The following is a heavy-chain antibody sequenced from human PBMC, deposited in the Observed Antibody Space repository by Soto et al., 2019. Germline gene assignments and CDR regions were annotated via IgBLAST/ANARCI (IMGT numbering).Heavy chain of an antibody. CDR2: IHGSAGGA. CDR3: AKDAVSANGEWDWFDP. CDR1: GFTFSSYA. V-gene: IGHV3-23*01. Sequence: PGGFLRLSCAASGFTFSSYAMTWVRQAPGKGLEWVSSIHGSAGGAYYSDSVKGRFTVSRADSQKTLFLQMTSLRVDDTAIYYCAKDAVSANGEWDWFDPWGQGILVTVSS. J-gene: IGHJ5*02. D-gene: IGHD2-21*02.